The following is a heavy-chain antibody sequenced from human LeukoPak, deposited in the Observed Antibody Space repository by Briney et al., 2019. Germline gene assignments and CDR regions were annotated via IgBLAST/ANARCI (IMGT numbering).Heavy chain of an antibody. V-gene: IGHV4-30-2*01. Sequence: SETLSRTCAVSGGSISSGGYSWSWIRQPPGKGLEWIGYIYHSGSTYYNPSLKSRVTISVDRSKNQFSLKLSSVTAADTAVYYCARNDFWSGYAFDIWGQGTMVTVSS. J-gene: IGHJ3*02. CDR3: ARNDFWSGYAFDI. CDR1: GGSISSGGYS. CDR2: IYHSGST. D-gene: IGHD3-3*01.